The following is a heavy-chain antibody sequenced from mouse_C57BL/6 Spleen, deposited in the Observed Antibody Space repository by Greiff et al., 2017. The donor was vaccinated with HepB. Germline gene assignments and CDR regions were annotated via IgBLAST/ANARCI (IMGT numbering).Heavy chain of an antibody. D-gene: IGHD2-4*01. J-gene: IGHJ2*01. CDR1: GYTFTSYW. CDR3: ARSYDYEGFDY. V-gene: IGHV1-52*01. CDR2: IDPSDSET. Sequence: QVQLQQPGAELVRPGSSVKLSCKASGYTFTSYWMHWVKQRPIQGLEWIGNIDPSDSETHYNQKFKDKATLTVDKSSSTAYMQLSSLTSEDSAVYYCARSYDYEGFDYWGQGTTLTVSS.